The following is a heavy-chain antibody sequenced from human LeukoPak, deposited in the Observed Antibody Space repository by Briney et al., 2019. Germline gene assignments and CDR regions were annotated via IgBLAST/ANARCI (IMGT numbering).Heavy chain of an antibody. CDR2: TYYRSKWYN. Sequence: SQTLSLTFAISGDSVSSNSAAWNWIRQSPSRGLEWLGRTYYRSKWYNDYAVSVKSRITINPDTSKDQFSLQLNSVTPEDTAVYYCARSGKLYQLLVGYYYYGMDVWGQGTTVTVSS. D-gene: IGHD2-2*01. J-gene: IGHJ6*02. V-gene: IGHV6-1*01. CDR1: GDSVSSNSAA. CDR3: ARSGKLYQLLVGYYYYGMDV.